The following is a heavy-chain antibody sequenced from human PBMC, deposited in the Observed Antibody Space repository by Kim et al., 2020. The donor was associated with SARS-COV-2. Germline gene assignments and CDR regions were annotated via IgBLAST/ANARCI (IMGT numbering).Heavy chain of an antibody. J-gene: IGHJ3*02. D-gene: IGHD2-2*01. CDR3: ARDWGAYCSSTSCYAPAFDI. V-gene: IGHV3-11*06. Sequence: RFTISRDNAKNSLYLQMNSLRAEDTAVYYCARDWGAYCSSTSCYAPAFDIWGQGTMVTVSS.